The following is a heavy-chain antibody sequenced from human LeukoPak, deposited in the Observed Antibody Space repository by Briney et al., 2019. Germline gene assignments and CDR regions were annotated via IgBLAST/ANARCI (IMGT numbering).Heavy chain of an antibody. CDR2: MNPNSGNT. CDR3: AREGYSSGWYLGAFDI. D-gene: IGHD6-19*01. V-gene: IGHV1-8*01. CDR1: GYTFTSYD. Sequence: ASVKVSCKASGYTFTSYDMNWVRQATGQGLEWMGWMNPNSGNTGYAQKFQGRVTMTRDTSTSTVYMELSSLRSEDTAVYYCAREGYSSGWYLGAFDIWGQGTMVTVSS. J-gene: IGHJ3*02.